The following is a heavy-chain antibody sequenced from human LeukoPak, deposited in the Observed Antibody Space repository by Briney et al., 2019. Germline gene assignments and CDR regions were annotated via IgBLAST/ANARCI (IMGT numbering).Heavy chain of an antibody. D-gene: IGHD4-17*01. CDR1: GGSFNGYY. CDR3: ARGPSDYGDYLFDY. CDR2: INHSGSP. J-gene: IGHJ4*02. Sequence: KRSETLSLTCAVYGGSFNGYYWSWIRQPPGEGREWIGEINHSGSPNYNPSLKGRVTISEDTSKNQFSLKLSSVTAADTAVYYCARGPSDYGDYLFDYWSQGTLVTVSS. V-gene: IGHV4-34*01.